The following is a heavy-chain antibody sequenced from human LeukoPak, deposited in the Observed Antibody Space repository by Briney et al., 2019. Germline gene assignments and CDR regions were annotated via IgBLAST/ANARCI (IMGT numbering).Heavy chain of an antibody. D-gene: IGHD5-18*01. Sequence: PGGTLRLSCAASGFTFSSFGMSWVRQAPGKGLEWVARTRNKARSYTTEYAASVKGRFIISRDDSKNLLYLQMNSLKIEDTALYYCARGYSDGGYYYMDVWGKGTTVTVSS. J-gene: IGHJ6*03. CDR3: ARGYSDGGYYYMDV. CDR1: GFTFSSFG. CDR2: TRNKARSYTT. V-gene: IGHV3-72*01.